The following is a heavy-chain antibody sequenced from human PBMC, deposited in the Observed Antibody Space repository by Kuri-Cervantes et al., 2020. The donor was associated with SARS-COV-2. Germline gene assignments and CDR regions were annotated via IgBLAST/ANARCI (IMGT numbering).Heavy chain of an antibody. Sequence: GESLKISCAASGFTFSSYAMSWVRQAPGKGLEWVSAISDSGGSTYYADSVKGRFTISRDNSKNTLYLQMNSLRAEDTAVYYCANPIGHYYYGMDVWGQGTTVTVSS. CDR3: ANPIGHYYYGMDV. D-gene: IGHD2/OR15-2a*01. J-gene: IGHJ6*02. CDR1: GFTFSSYA. V-gene: IGHV3-23*01. CDR2: ISDSGGST.